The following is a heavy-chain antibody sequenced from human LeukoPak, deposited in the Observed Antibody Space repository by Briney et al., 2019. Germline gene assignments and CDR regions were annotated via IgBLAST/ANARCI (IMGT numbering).Heavy chain of an antibody. Sequence: GGSLRLSCAASGFTFSSYAMHWVRQAPGKGLEWVAVISYDGSNKYYADSVKGRFTISRDNSKNTLYLQMNSLRAEDTAVYYCASLYGSGRFYDAFDIWGQGTMVTVSS. D-gene: IGHD3-10*01. CDR2: ISYDGSNK. CDR3: ASLYGSGRFYDAFDI. V-gene: IGHV3-30-3*01. J-gene: IGHJ3*02. CDR1: GFTFSSYA.